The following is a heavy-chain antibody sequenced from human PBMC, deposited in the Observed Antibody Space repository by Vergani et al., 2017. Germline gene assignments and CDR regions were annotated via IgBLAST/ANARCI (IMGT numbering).Heavy chain of an antibody. Sequence: EVNLVESGGGLVHPGGSLRLACATSGFTFTYHGMYWVRQGPGKGLEFVSGIGNYGGSIQYGNSVKGRFIIYRDNSKRTVFLQMGSLTTEDTGVYYCARQLRTARSGILHAFDIWGHGTLVTVSS. D-gene: IGHD1-1*01. CDR3: ARQLRTARSGILHAFDI. V-gene: IGHV3-64*01. CDR1: GFTFTYHG. CDR2: IGNYGGSI. J-gene: IGHJ3*02.